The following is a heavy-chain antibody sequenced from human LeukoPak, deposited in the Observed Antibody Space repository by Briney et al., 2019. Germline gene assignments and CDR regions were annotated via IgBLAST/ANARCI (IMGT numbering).Heavy chain of an antibody. Sequence: GASVKVSCKASGYTFTDYYMHWVRQAPGQGLEWMGWINPNSGGAHYAQKFQGRVSMTRDTSISTIYMELSRLTSGDTAVYYCARQASGGWCYDYWGQGTLVTVSS. V-gene: IGHV1-2*02. D-gene: IGHD6-19*01. J-gene: IGHJ4*02. CDR3: ARQASGGWCYDY. CDR1: GYTFTDYY. CDR2: INPNSGGA.